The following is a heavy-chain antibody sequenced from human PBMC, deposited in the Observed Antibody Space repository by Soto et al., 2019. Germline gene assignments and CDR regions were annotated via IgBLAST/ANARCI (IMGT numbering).Heavy chain of an antibody. CDR1: GFTFSSYS. Sequence: GGSLRLSCAASGFTFSSYSMNWVRQAPGKGLEWVSSISSSSSYIYYADSVKGRFTISRDNAKNSLYLQMSSLRAEDTAVYYCARQRVVTLVRGLLDYWGQGTLVTVSS. D-gene: IGHD2-15*01. CDR2: ISSSSSYI. CDR3: ARQRVVTLVRGLLDY. V-gene: IGHV3-21*01. J-gene: IGHJ4*02.